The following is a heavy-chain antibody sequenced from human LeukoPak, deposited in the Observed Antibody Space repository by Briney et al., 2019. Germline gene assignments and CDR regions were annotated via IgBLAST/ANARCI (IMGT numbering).Heavy chain of an antibody. D-gene: IGHD5-18*01. CDR2: IYTSGST. CDR3: ARGAEYSYGYYFDY. CDR1: GGSISSYY. Sequence: PSETLSLTCTVSGGSISSYYWSWLRQPAGKGLEWIGRIYTSGSTNYNPSLKSRVTISVDTSKNQFSLKLSSVTAADTAVYYCARGAEYSYGYYFDYWGQGTLVTVSS. V-gene: IGHV4-4*07. J-gene: IGHJ4*02.